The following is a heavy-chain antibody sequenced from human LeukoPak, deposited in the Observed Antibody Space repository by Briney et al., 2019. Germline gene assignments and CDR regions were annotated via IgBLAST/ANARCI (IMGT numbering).Heavy chain of an antibody. V-gene: IGHV3-23*01. J-gene: IGHJ4*02. CDR1: GFTFSSYA. CDR3: AKDDDDILTGSDY. CDR2: ISGSGGST. D-gene: IGHD3-9*01. Sequence: GGSLRLSCAASGFTFSSYAMSWVRLAPGKGLEWVSAISGSGGSTYYADSVKGRFTISRDNSKNTLYLQMNSLRAEDTAVYYCAKDDDDILTGSDYWGQGTLVTVSS.